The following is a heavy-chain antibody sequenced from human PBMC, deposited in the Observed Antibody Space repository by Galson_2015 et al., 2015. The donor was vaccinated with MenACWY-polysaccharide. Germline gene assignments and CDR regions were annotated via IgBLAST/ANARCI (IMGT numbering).Heavy chain of an antibody. Sequence: SVKVSCKASGYKFTSYDINWVRQATGQGLEWMGWMNPNSGNTGYAQKFQGRVTMTRNSAMTTAYMELSSLRSEDTAVYYCARIIARKYTFADSWGQGTLVTVSS. J-gene: IGHJ4*02. CDR1: GYKFTSYD. D-gene: IGHD2-21*01. CDR2: MNPNSGNT. CDR3: ARIIARKYTFADS. V-gene: IGHV1-8*01.